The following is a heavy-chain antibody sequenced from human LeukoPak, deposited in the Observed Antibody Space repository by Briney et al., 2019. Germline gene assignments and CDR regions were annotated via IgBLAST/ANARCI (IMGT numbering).Heavy chain of an antibody. V-gene: IGHV1-69*13. J-gene: IGHJ5*02. Sequence: ASVKVSCKASGGTFSSYAISWVRQAPGQGLEWMGGIIPIFGTANYAQKFQGRVTITADESTSTAYMELSSLRSEDTAVYYCARDPGIVAGSWSNWFGPWGQGTLVTVSS. CDR3: ARDPGIVAGSWSNWFGP. D-gene: IGHD6-13*01. CDR1: GGTFSSYA. CDR2: IIPIFGTA.